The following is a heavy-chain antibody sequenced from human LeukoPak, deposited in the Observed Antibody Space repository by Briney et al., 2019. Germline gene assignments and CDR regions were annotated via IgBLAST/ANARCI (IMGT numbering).Heavy chain of an antibody. J-gene: IGHJ6*03. V-gene: IGHV4-4*07. CDR1: GGSISSYY. CDR3: ARSSSTRLGDYYYYMDV. Sequence: SETLSLTCTVSGGSISSYYWSWIRQPAGKGLEWIGRTYTSGSTNYNPSLKSRVTISVDKSKNQFSLKLSPVTAADTAVYYCARSSSTRLGDYYYYMDVWGKGTTVTVSS. CDR2: TYTSGST. D-gene: IGHD2-2*01.